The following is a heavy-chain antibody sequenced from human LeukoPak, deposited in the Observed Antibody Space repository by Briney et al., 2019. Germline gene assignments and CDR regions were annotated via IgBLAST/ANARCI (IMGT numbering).Heavy chain of an antibody. D-gene: IGHD4-17*01. Sequence: GGSLRLSCAASGFTFSSYDMNWVRQAPGKGLEWVSSISNSSSYIYYAYSVKGRFTISRDNAKNSLYLQMNSLRAEDTAVYYCARATVTQYFDYWGQGNLVTVSS. CDR2: ISNSSSYI. V-gene: IGHV3-21*04. CDR1: GFTFSSYD. CDR3: ARATVTQYFDY. J-gene: IGHJ4*02.